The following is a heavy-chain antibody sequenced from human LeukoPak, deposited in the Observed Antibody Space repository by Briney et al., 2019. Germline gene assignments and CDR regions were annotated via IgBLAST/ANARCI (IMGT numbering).Heavy chain of an antibody. CDR2: ISSSSSTI. CDR3: ASPTRYSSSWFDY. D-gene: IGHD6-13*01. Sequence: GGSLRLSCAASGFTFSSYSMNWVRQAPGKGLEWVSYISSSSSTIYYADSVKGRFTISRDNAKNSLYLQMNSLRDEDTAVYYCASPTRYSSSWFDYWGQGTLVTVPS. V-gene: IGHV3-48*02. CDR1: GFTFSSYS. J-gene: IGHJ4*02.